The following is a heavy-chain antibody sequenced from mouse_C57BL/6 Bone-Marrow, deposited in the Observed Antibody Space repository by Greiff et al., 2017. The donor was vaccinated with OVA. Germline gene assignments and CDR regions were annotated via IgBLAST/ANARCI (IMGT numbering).Heavy chain of an antibody. CDR2: IYPGSGNT. Sequence: QVHVKQSGAEVVRPGASVKLSCKASGYTFTDHYINWVKQRPGQGLEWIARIYPGSGNTYYNEKFKGKATLTAEKSSNTAYMQLSSLTSEDSAVYFYARDDGYFFEYWGQGTTLTVSS. V-gene: IGHV1-76*01. CDR3: ARDDGYFFEY. J-gene: IGHJ2*01. D-gene: IGHD2-3*01. CDR1: GYTFTDHY.